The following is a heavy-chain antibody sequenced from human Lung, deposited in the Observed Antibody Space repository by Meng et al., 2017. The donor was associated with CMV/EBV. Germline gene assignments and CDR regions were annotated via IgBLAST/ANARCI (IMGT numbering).Heavy chain of an antibody. CDR3: ARGGNFDP. CDR1: GYTCLTYT. CDR2: ISTNTGTP. V-gene: IGHV7-4-1*02. Sequence: QVSLVQYGSELKKPGASVKVSCKASGYTCLTYTINLVRQAHGRGLEWMGWISTNTGTPTYTQGFTGRFVFSLDTSVSTAYLQISSLKAEDTAVYYCARGGNFDPWGQGTLVTVSS. J-gene: IGHJ5*02. D-gene: IGHD2/OR15-2a*01.